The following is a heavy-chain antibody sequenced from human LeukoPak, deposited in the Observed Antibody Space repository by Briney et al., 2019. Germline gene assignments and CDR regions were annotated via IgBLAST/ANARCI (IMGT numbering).Heavy chain of an antibody. D-gene: IGHD3-3*01. CDR2: INHSGST. J-gene: IGHJ4*02. CDR3: ARGLTILDY. CDR1: GGSFSGYY. V-gene: IGHV4-34*01. Sequence: PSETLSLTCAVYGGSFSGYYWSWSRQPPGEGLEWIREINHSGSTNYNPSLKSRVTISVDTSKNQFSLKLSSVTAADTAVYYCARGLTILDYWGQGTLVTVSS.